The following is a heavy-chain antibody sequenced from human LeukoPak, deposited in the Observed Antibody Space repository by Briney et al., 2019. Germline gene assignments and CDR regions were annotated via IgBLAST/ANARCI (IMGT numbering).Heavy chain of an antibody. V-gene: IGHV3-23*01. Sequence: GGSLRLSCAASGFPLSSYAMSWVRQASGKGLEWVSATSSSDPGTYYAVSVRGRFTISRDNSKNTLYLQLNSLRVEDAGVYYCAELGITMIGGVWGKGTTVTISS. CDR1: GFPLSSYA. J-gene: IGHJ6*04. CDR2: TSSSDPGT. D-gene: IGHD3-10*02. CDR3: AELGITMIGGV.